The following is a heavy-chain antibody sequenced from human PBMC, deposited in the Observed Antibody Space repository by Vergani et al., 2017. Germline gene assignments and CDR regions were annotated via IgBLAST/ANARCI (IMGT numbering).Heavy chain of an antibody. V-gene: IGHV1-69*01. J-gene: IGHJ5*02. Sequence: QVQLVQSGAEVKKPGSSVKVSCKASGGTFSSCAISWVRQAPGQGLKWMGGIIPIFGTANYAQKFQGRVTITADESTSTAYMELSSLRSEDTAVYFCARDLRMDGYCSSTSCYGPYNWFEPWGQGTLVTVSS. CDR1: GGTFSSCA. CDR3: ARDLRMDGYCSSTSCYGPYNWFEP. D-gene: IGHD2-2*03. CDR2: IIPIFGTA.